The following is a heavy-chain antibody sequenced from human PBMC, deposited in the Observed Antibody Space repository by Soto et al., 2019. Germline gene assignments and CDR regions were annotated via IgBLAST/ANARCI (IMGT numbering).Heavy chain of an antibody. V-gene: IGHV3-53*01. CDR2: IYAGGNT. Sequence: GGSLRLSCAASGFSVTSNYMTWVRQAPGKGLECVSVIYAGGNTYYPDSVKGRFTISSDNSKNTLFLQMNNLRAEDTAVYHCARVTTFYDILTSSYALNYFDYWGQGTQVTVSS. CDR1: GFSVTSNY. D-gene: IGHD3-9*01. J-gene: IGHJ4*02. CDR3: ARVTTFYDILTSSYALNYFDY.